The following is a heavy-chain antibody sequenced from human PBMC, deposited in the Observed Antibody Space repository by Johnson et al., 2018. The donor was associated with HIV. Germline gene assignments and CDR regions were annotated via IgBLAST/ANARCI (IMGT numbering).Heavy chain of an antibody. CDR3: ARPNRPQYRSTFDI. D-gene: IGHD6-13*01. CDR1: GFTFSSYD. CDR2: ISYDGSNK. V-gene: IGHV3-30*03. J-gene: IGHJ3*02. Sequence: QVYLVESGGDLVNPGGSLRLSCAASGFTFSSYDMHWVRQAPGKGLEWVAVISYDGSNKYYADSVKGRFIISRDNSKNTLYLQMNSLRSEDTGVFYCARPNRPQYRSTFDIWGQGTMVTVSS.